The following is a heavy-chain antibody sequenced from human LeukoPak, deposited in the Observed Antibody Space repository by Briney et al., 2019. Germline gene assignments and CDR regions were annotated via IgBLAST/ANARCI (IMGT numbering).Heavy chain of an antibody. J-gene: IGHJ6*04. CDR1: GFTFSSYS. CDR3: AKSTRAVMAMMDV. Sequence: GGSLRLSCAASGFTFSSYSMNWVRQAPGKGLEWVSSISSSSSYIYYADSVKGRFTISRDNAKNSLYLQINSLRAEDTAVYFCAKSTRAVMAMMDVWGKGTTVTVSS. CDR2: ISSSSSYI. D-gene: IGHD3-16*01. V-gene: IGHV3-21*01.